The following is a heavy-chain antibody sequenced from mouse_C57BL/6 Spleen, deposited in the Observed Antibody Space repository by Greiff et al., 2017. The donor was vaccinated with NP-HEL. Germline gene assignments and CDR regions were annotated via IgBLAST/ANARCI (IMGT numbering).Heavy chain of an antibody. J-gene: IGHJ3*01. CDR1: GFTFSDYG. CDR3: ARHEDGSSWFAY. D-gene: IGHD1-1*01. V-gene: IGHV5-15*01. Sequence: EVKVVESGGGLVQPGGSLKLSCAASGFTFSDYGMAWVRQAPRKGPEWVAFISNLAYSIYYADTVTGRFTISRENAKNTLYLEMSSLRSEDTAMYYCARHEDGSSWFAYWGQGTLVTVSA. CDR2: ISNLAYSI.